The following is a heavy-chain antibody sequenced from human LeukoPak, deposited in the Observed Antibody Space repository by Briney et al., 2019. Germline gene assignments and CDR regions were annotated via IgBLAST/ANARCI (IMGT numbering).Heavy chain of an antibody. V-gene: IGHV1-18*01. J-gene: IGHJ4*02. D-gene: IGHD3-10*01. Sequence: ASVKVSCKASGYTFTNYGVSWVRQAPGQGLEWMGWISAYNGNTNYAQKLQGRVTMTTDTSTSTAYVQLRSLRSDDTAVYYCARGFMVRDRYLDYWGQGTLVTVSS. CDR1: GYTFTNYG. CDR3: ARGFMVRDRYLDY. CDR2: ISAYNGNT.